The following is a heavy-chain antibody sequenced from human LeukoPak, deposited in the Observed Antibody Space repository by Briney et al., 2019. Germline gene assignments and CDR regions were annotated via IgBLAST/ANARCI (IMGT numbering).Heavy chain of an antibody. Sequence: SETLSLTCTVSGGSISSYYWSWIRQPPGKGLEWIGYIYCSGSTIYNPSLKSRVTMSVDTSKNQFSLKLTSVTAADTAVYYCAREDLRYFDYWGQGTQVTVSS. J-gene: IGHJ4*02. V-gene: IGHV4-59*01. CDR3: AREDLRYFDY. CDR2: IYCSGST. D-gene: IGHD4-17*01. CDR1: GGSISSYY.